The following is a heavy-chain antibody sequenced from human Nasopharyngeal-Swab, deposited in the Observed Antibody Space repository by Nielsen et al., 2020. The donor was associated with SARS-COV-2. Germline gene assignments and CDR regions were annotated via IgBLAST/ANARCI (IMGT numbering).Heavy chain of an antibody. J-gene: IGHJ4*02. CDR1: GLTFGTSV. D-gene: IGHD3-10*01. CDR3: AMGSSGTTGEGY. Sequence: GGSLRLSCAASGLTFGTSVMSWVRQAPGKGLEWISSISGSGGDIHYADSVKGRFTISRDNSNNTLYLQMNSLRAEDTAVYYCAMGSSGTTGEGYWGQGALVTVSS. CDR2: ISGSGGDI. V-gene: IGHV3-23*01.